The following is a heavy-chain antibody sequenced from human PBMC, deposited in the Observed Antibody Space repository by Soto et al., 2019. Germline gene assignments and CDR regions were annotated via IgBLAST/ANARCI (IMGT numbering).Heavy chain of an antibody. CDR2: IQTDNDHA. D-gene: IGHD3-9*01. Sequence: VASVKVSCKAAGDTFSTYTITWVRQAPGQGLEWMGGIQTDNDHASFAQKFEGRVTMTTDTSTRTVYMELRDLSSDDTAVYYCAKDLGSGYRFDYWGQGTPVTVSS. CDR3: AKDLGSGYRFDY. V-gene: IGHV1-18*01. J-gene: IGHJ4*02. CDR1: GDTFSTYT.